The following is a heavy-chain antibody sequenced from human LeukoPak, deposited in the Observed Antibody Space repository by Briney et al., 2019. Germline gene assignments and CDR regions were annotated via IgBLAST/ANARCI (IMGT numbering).Heavy chain of an antibody. CDR2: IYYSGST. CDR1: GGSISSGGYY. Sequence: SETLSLTCTVSGGSISSGGYYWSWIRQHPGKGLEWIGYIYYSGSTYYNPSLKSRVTISVDTSNNQFSLKLNSVTAADTAVYYCARITDRTIFGEIMHGFDVWGQGTPVTVSS. V-gene: IGHV4-31*03. CDR3: ARITDRTIFGEIMHGFDV. J-gene: IGHJ3*01. D-gene: IGHD3-3*01.